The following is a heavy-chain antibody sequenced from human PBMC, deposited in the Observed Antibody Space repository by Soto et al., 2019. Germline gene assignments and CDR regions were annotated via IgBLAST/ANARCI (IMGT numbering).Heavy chain of an antibody. V-gene: IGHV1-24*01. CDR3: ARWGGYCSGGSCYSGWFDP. D-gene: IGHD2-15*01. CDR1: GYTLTELS. J-gene: IGHJ5*02. CDR2: FDPEDGET. Sequence: ASVKVSCKVSGYTLTELSMHWVRQAPGKGLEWMGGFDPEDGETIYAQKFQGRVTMTEDTSTDTAYMELRSLRSDDTAVYYCARWGGYCSGGSCYSGWFDPWGQGTLVTVSS.